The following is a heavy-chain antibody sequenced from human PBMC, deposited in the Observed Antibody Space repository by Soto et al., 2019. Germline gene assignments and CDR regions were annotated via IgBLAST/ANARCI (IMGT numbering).Heavy chain of an antibody. CDR2: ITSSGRTI. Sequence: ESGGGLVQPGGSLRLSCVASGFTFSSYEMNWVRQAPGKGLEWVSYITSSGRTIYYADSVKGRFTISRDNAKNSLYLQMNSLRAEDTAVYYCARSLGDYWGQGTLVTVSS. J-gene: IGHJ4*02. V-gene: IGHV3-48*03. CDR1: GFTFSSYE. CDR3: ARSLGDY. D-gene: IGHD3-10*01.